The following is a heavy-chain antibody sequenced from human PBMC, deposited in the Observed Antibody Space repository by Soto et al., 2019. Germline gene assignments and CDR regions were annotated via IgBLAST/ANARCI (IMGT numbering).Heavy chain of an antibody. D-gene: IGHD3-3*01. Sequence: ASVKVSCKASGYTFTSYDINWVRQATGQGHEWMGWMNPNSGNTGYAQKIKGRVTMTRNNSISTAYMELSSLRSEDTAVYYCARGESSFGLNWFDPWGQGTLVTVSS. CDR3: ARGESSFGLNWFDP. CDR1: GYTFTSYD. V-gene: IGHV1-8*01. J-gene: IGHJ5*02. CDR2: MNPNSGNT.